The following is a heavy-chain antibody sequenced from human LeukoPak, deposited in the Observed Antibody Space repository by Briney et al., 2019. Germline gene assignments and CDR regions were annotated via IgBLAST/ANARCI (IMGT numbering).Heavy chain of an antibody. Sequence: SETLSLICTVSGDSITSYYWTWIRQPPGKGLEWIGYMYHSGTTSNNPSLKSRVTISVDTSKNQFSLKVRSVTAADTAVYYCARSIIGTRSKFDYWGQGTLVTVSS. CDR1: GDSITSYY. D-gene: IGHD1/OR15-1a*01. V-gene: IGHV4-59*08. CDR2: MYHSGTT. CDR3: ARSIIGTRSKFDY. J-gene: IGHJ4*02.